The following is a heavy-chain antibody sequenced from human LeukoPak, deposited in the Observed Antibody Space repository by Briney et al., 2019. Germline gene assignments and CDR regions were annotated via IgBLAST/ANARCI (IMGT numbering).Heavy chain of an antibody. CDR3: ARLSGMSYYFDY. CDR1: GGSISSSGYY. CDR2: IYYSGNT. Sequence: SETLSLTCTVSGGSISSSGYYWGWIRQPPGKGLEWIGRIYYSGNTYYNPSLKSRVTISVDTSKNQFSLKLSSVTAADAAVYYCARLSGMSYYFDYWGQGTLVTVSS. D-gene: IGHD3-3*01. V-gene: IGHV4-39*01. J-gene: IGHJ4*02.